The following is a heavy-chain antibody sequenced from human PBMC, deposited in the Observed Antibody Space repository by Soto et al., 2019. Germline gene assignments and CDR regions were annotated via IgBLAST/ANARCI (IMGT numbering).Heavy chain of an antibody. Sequence: GASVKVSCKASGNTFTNYYIHCVRQAPGQGLEWMGTINPSGGHTTYAQKFLGRVTMTRDTSTSTLYMELTSLRSEDTAVYYCARGGHVVVVTAAFDYWGQGTLVTVSS. CDR2: INPSGGHT. CDR1: GNTFTNYY. CDR3: ARGGHVVVVTAAFDY. J-gene: IGHJ4*02. D-gene: IGHD2-21*02. V-gene: IGHV1-46*01.